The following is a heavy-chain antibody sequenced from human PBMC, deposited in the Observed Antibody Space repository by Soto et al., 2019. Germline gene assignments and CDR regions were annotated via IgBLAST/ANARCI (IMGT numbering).Heavy chain of an antibody. D-gene: IGHD6-13*01. Sequence: EVQLLESGGGLVQPGGSLRLSCAASGFTFSSYAMSWVRQAPGKGLAWVSAISGSGGSTYYAASVKGRFTISRDNSKNTLYLQRNSLRAEDTAVYYCAKENGYSSSWFEFDYWGQGTLVTVSS. CDR3: AKENGYSSSWFEFDY. CDR1: GFTFSSYA. CDR2: ISGSGGST. V-gene: IGHV3-23*01. J-gene: IGHJ4*02.